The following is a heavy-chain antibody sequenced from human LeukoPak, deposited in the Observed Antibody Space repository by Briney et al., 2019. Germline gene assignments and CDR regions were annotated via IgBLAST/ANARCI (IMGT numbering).Heavy chain of an antibody. CDR1: GFPFSSYA. Sequence: GGSLRLSCSASGFPFSSYALHWVRQAPGQGLECVSALSSDGVTTRYVDSVKGRFTISRDNSKNTLYLQMSSLRAEDTAVYYCVSQYGVDVWGQGTTLTVS. CDR2: LSSDGVTT. V-gene: IGHV3-64D*09. CDR3: VSQYGVDV. J-gene: IGHJ6*02.